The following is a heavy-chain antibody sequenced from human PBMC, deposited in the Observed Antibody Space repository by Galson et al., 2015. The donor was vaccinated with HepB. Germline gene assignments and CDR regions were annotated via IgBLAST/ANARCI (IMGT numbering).Heavy chain of an antibody. Sequence: SVKVSCKASGYTFTDYYMHWVRQAPGQGPEWMGWINPISGVTKCAQKFQDRATMTRDTSISTAYMELSRLRSDDTAVYYCARVLQLDSGAFDTWGQGTMVTVSS. V-gene: IGHV1-2*02. J-gene: IGHJ3*02. CDR3: ARVLQLDSGAFDT. D-gene: IGHD3/OR15-3a*01. CDR1: GYTFTDYY. CDR2: INPISGVT.